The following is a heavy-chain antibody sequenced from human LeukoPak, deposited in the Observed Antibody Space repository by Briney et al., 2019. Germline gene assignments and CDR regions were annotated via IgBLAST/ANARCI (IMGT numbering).Heavy chain of an antibody. D-gene: IGHD3-10*01. CDR2: ISSSGSTI. CDR1: GFTFSSYE. Sequence: PGGSLRLSCAASGFTFSSYEMNWVRQAPGKGLEWVSYISSSGSTIYYADSAKGRFTISRDNAKNSLYLQMNSLRAEDTAVYYCARDGELWFGELLTNYYYYGMDVWGQGTTVTVSS. J-gene: IGHJ6*02. V-gene: IGHV3-48*03. CDR3: ARDGELWFGELLTNYYYYGMDV.